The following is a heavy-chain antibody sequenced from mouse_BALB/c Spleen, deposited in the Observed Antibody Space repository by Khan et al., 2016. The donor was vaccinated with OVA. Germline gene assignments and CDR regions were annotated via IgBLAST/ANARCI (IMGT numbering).Heavy chain of an antibody. CDR2: IDSDGTYT. Sequence: LVASGGGLVKPGGSLKLSCAASGFTFSSYAMSWVRQTPEKRLEWVATIDSDGTYTYYPDSVKGRFTISRDNAKNTLYLQMSSLRSEDTAMYYCARHNFGPFAYWGQGTLVTVSA. V-gene: IGHV5-9-3*01. CDR1: GFTFSSYA. J-gene: IGHJ3*01. D-gene: IGHD1-3*01. CDR3: ARHNFGPFAY.